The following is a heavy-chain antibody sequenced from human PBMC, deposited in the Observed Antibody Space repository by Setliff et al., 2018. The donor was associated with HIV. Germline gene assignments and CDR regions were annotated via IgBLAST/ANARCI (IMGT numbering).Heavy chain of an antibody. CDR3: ARDRIPKRGYTYREPDFDS. D-gene: IGHD3-16*02. CDR1: GYTSTSHT. CDR2: INTGNGNT. V-gene: IGHV1-3*04. J-gene: IGHJ4*02. Sequence: ASVKVSCKAPGYTSTSHTIHWVRQAPGQGLEWMGWINTGNGNTKYSQKFQDRVTITRDTSASTGYMEVNSLRPEDTAVYYCARDRIPKRGYTYREPDFDSWGQGTLVTVSS.